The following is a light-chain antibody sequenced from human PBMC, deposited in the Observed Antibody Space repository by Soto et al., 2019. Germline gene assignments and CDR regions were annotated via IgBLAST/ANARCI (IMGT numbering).Light chain of an antibody. J-gene: IGLJ7*01. Sequence: QAVVTQEPSLTVSPGGTVTLTCGSSTGDVPSGHWPYWFQQRPGQVPRTLIHDPRNKHSSTPARLSGALLGGKAALTLSGAETEDGAEYYCLLFYDGVAVFGGGTQLTVL. CDR3: LLFYDGVAV. CDR2: DPR. V-gene: IGLV7-46*01. CDR1: TGDVPSGHW.